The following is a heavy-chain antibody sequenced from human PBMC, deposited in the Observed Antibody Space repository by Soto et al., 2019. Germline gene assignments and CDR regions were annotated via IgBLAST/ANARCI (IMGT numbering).Heavy chain of an antibody. CDR3: ARTNRLHTYCGGDCYSYYFDY. J-gene: IGHJ4*02. CDR2: TYYRSKWYN. CDR1: GDSASSNSAA. V-gene: IGHV6-1*01. D-gene: IGHD2-21*02. Sequence: SQALSLTCAISGDSASSNSAARNWIRQSPPRGLEWLGRTYYRSKWYNDYAVSVKSRITINPDTSKNQFSLQLNSVTPEDTAVYYCARTNRLHTYCGGDCYSYYFDYWGQGTLVTVSS.